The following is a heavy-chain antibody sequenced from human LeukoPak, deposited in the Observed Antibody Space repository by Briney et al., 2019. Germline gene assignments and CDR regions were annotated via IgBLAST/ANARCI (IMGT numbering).Heavy chain of an antibody. J-gene: IGHJ4*02. Sequence: SETLSLTCTVSGGSIHSYYWSWIRQPPGKGLEWIGYISYSGSTYYNPSLKSRVTISLGTSKNQFSLRLTSVTAADTAMYYCARGRNDFDYWGQGTLVTVSS. V-gene: IGHV4-59*13. D-gene: IGHD1-1*01. CDR2: ISYSGST. CDR3: ARGRNDFDY. CDR1: GGSIHSYY.